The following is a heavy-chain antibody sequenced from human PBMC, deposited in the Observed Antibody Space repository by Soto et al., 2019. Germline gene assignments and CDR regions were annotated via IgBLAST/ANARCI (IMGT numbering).Heavy chain of an antibody. Sequence: ASVKVSCKASGGTFSKYKITWVRQAPGQGLEWMGGIIPVFGTANYAQKFQGRVTITADESTSTAYMELSSLRSEDTAVYYCARDLDYDSSGYLVDVWGQGTTVTVSS. J-gene: IGHJ6*02. V-gene: IGHV1-69*13. D-gene: IGHD3-22*01. CDR2: IIPVFGTA. CDR3: ARDLDYDSSGYLVDV. CDR1: GGTFSKYK.